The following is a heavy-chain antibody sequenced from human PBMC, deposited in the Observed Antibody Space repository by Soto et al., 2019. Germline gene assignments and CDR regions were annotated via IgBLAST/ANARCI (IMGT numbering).Heavy chain of an antibody. CDR1: GFTFSSYG. CDR2: ISSSSSSV. Sequence: EVQLVESGGGLVQPGGSLRLSCAASGFTFSSYGMDWVRQAPGKGLEWVSYISSSSSSVSYADSVKGRFSISRDNAKNSVYLQMNSRRAEDTAVYYCARGGSARPDYWGQGTLLTVSS. V-gene: IGHV3-48*01. CDR3: ARGGSARPDY. D-gene: IGHD6-6*01. J-gene: IGHJ4*02.